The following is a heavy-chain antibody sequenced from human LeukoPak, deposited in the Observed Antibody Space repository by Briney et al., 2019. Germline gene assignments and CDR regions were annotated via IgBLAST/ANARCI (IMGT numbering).Heavy chain of an antibody. V-gene: IGHV1-18*01. CDR1: GYTFTYYG. J-gene: IGHJ4*02. CDR2: ISAYNGNT. Sequence: ASVKVSCKASGYTFTYYGISWVRQAPGQGLEWMGWISAYNGNTNYAQRLQGRVTMTTDTSTSTAYMELSSLRSEDTAVYYCARVVASRSGYYIPYYFDYWGQGTLVTVSS. CDR3: ARVVASRSGYYIPYYFDY. D-gene: IGHD3-3*01.